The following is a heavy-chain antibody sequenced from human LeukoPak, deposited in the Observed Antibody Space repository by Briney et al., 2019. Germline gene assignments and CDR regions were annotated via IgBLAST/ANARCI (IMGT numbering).Heavy chain of an antibody. CDR1: GFTFSSYG. Sequence: PGGSLRLSCAASGFTFSSYGVHWVRQAPGKGLEWVANIPYDGSIKYYADSVKGRFTISRDNAKNSLYLQMNSLRADDTAVYHCARQETSSYNGAFDIWGQETMVTVSS. D-gene: IGHD1-26*01. V-gene: IGHV3-30*03. CDR3: ARQETSSYNGAFDI. CDR2: IPYDGSIK. J-gene: IGHJ3*02.